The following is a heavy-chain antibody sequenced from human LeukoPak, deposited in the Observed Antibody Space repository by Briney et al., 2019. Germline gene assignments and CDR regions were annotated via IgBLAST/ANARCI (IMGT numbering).Heavy chain of an antibody. CDR1: SFSFSSYA. CDR2: INNSGGTT. CDR3: AKEMAAGGADAFDI. V-gene: IGHV3-23*01. J-gene: IGHJ3*02. Sequence: PGGSLRLSCAASSFSFSSYAMSWVRQAPGKGLEWVSTINNSGGTTYYADSVKGRFTISRDNSKNTLYMQMNSLRAEGTALYYCAKEMAAGGADAFDIWGQGTMVTVSS. D-gene: IGHD6-13*01.